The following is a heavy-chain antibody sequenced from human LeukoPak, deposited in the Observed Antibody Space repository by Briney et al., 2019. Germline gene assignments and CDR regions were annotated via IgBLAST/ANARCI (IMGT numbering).Heavy chain of an antibody. CDR2: INPSGGST. V-gene: IGHV1-46*01. J-gene: IGHJ5*02. D-gene: IGHD6-6*01. CDR3: ARDPRRGYSSSGWFDP. Sequence: ASVKVSCKASGYTFTSYYMHWVRQAPGQGLEWMGIINPSGGSTSYAQKFQGRVTMTRDTSTSTVYMELSSLRSEDTAVYYCARDPRRGYSSSGWFDPWGQGTLVTVSS. CDR1: GYTFTSYY.